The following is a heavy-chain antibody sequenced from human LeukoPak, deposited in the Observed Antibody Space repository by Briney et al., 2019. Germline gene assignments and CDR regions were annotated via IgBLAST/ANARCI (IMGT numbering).Heavy chain of an antibody. CDR2: IRSDGSDT. J-gene: IGHJ4*02. D-gene: IGHD5-18*01. Sequence: GGSLRLSCAASGFTFSDTWMHWVRQAPGEGLVWVSRIRSDGSDTRYAESVKGRFTISRDNAKNTLYLQMNSLRAEDTAVYYCARAGRGYSYVHDWGQGTLVTVSS. CDR1: GFTFSDTW. CDR3: ARAGRGYSYVHD. V-gene: IGHV3-74*01.